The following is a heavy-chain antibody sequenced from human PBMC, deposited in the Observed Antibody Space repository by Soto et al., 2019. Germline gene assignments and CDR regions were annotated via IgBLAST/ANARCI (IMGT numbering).Heavy chain of an antibody. D-gene: IGHD3-10*01. J-gene: IGHJ6*02. CDR3: ARDLRVRGVIIHYYYGMDV. V-gene: IGHV1-8*01. CDR1: GYTFTSYD. CDR2: MNPNSGNT. Sequence: ASVKVSCKASGYTFTSYDINWVRQATGQGLEWMGWMNPNSGNTGYAQKFQGRVTMTRNTSISTAYMELSSLRSEDTAVYYCARDLRVRGVIIHYYYGMDVWGQGTTVTVSS.